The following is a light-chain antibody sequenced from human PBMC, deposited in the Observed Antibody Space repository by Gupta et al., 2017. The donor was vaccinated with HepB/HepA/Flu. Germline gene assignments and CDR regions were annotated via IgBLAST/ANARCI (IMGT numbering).Light chain of an antibody. J-gene: IGLJ2*01. CDR1: SSDVGGYNY. Sequence: HSALTQPRSVSGSPGQSVTISCTGTSSDVGGYNYVSWYLQHPGKAPKLMIYDVSKRPAGVPDRFSGSKSGNTASLTISGLQAEDEADYYCCSYAGSDTFVFGGGTKLTVL. V-gene: IGLV2-11*01. CDR3: CSYAGSDTFV. CDR2: DVS.